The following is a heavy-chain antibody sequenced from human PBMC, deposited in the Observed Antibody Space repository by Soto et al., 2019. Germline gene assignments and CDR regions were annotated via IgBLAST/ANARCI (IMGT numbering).Heavy chain of an antibody. J-gene: IGHJ4*02. Sequence: GSLRLYCAASVFTCSSYWMSWVRQAPGKGLEWVANIKQDGSEKYYVDSVKGRFTISRDNAKNSLYLQMNSLRAEDTAVYYCARDEPTILVWGQGTLVTVSS. CDR2: IKQDGSEK. CDR1: VFTCSSYW. V-gene: IGHV3-7*01. CDR3: ARDEPTILV. D-gene: IGHD2-8*02.